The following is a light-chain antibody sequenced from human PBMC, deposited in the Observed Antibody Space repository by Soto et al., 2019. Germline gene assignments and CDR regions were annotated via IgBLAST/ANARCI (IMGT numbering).Light chain of an antibody. CDR3: QQRGSWPVT. Sequence: EIVMTQSPATLSVSPGERATLSCRASQSVSSNLAWYQQKPGQAPRLLIYGASTRATGIPARFSGSGSGTEFTLTISSLQSEDFAVYYCQQRGSWPVTFGQGTRLEIK. CDR2: GAS. CDR1: QSVSSN. J-gene: IGKJ5*01. V-gene: IGKV3-15*01.